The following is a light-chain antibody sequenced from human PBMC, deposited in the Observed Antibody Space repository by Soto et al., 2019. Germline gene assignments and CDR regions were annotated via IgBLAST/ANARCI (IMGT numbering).Light chain of an antibody. CDR2: DVT. V-gene: IGLV2-11*01. Sequence: QSVLTQPRSVSGSPGQSVTISCTGTSSDVGGYNYVSWYQQHPGEAPKLIMYDVTKRPSGVPDRFSGSKSGNTASLTISGLQAEDEADYYCCSYAGSYTHVFGTGTKVTVL. CDR3: CSYAGSYTHV. J-gene: IGLJ1*01. CDR1: SSDVGGYNY.